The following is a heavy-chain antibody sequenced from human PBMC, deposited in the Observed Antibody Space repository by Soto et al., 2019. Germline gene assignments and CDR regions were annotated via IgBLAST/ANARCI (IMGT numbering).Heavy chain of an antibody. CDR1: GGSISSYY. J-gene: IGHJ3*02. D-gene: IGHD2-21*02. CDR2: IYYSGST. Sequence: SETLSRTCTVSGGSISSYYWRWIRQPPGKGLEWIGYIYYSGSTNYNPSLKSRVTISVDTSKNQFSLKLSSVTAADTAVYYCARTHIVVVTAIAAFDIWGQGTMVT. CDR3: ARTHIVVVTAIAAFDI. V-gene: IGHV4-59*01.